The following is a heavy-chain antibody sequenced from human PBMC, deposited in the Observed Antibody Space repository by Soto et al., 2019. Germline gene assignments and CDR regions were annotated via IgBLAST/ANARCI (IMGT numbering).Heavy chain of an antibody. Sequence: ASVKVSCKASGYTFTSYYMHWVRQAPGQGLEWMGIINPSGGSTSYAQKYQSRVTMTRDTSTSTVYMELSSLRSEDTSVYYCSRDREEMATIFRFDYWVQGTLFTVSS. CDR1: GYTFTSYY. CDR3: SRDREEMATIFRFDY. CDR2: INPSGGST. D-gene: IGHD5-12*01. J-gene: IGHJ4*02. V-gene: IGHV1-46*01.